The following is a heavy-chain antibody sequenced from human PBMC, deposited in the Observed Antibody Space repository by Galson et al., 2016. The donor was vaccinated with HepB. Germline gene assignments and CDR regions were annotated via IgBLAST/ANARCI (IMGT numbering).Heavy chain of an antibody. V-gene: IGHV3-23*01. CDR2: ISGSGSST. Sequence: SLRLSCAASGFPFRNYGMSWVRQAPGKGLQWVAAISGSGSSTYYADSVKGRFTISRDDAKNSLSLQMNSLRDEDTAVYYCARGAEVDYGDYMDVWGQGTTVTVSS. CDR1: GFPFRNYG. J-gene: IGHJ6*02. CDR3: ARGAEVDYGDYMDV. D-gene: IGHD4-17*01.